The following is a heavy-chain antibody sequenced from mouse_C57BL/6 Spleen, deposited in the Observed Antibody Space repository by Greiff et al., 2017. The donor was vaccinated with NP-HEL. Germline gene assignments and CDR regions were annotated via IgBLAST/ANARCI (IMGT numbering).Heavy chain of an antibody. Sequence: QVQLQQSGAELVKPGASVKLSCKASGYTFTSYCMRWVKQRPGQGLEWIGEIFPSDGSTNYNQKFKGKATLTVDTSASTAYMQLSGLASEDSAVYCYAIAAVVAPCYWGQGTTLTVSS. CDR2: IFPSDGST. V-gene: IGHV1-50*01. CDR1: GYTFTSYC. J-gene: IGHJ2*01. CDR3: AIAAVVAPCY. D-gene: IGHD1-1*01.